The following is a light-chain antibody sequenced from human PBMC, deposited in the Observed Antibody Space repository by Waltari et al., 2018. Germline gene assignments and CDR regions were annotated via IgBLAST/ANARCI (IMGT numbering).Light chain of an antibody. Sequence: EIVMTQSPATLSVSPGERATLSCRASQSVSSNLAWYQQKPVQAPRLLIYGATTRATCIPARFSGSGSGTEFTLTMSSLQSEDFAVYYCQKYNNWPPWTFGQVTKVEIK. CDR2: GAT. CDR3: QKYNNWPPWT. J-gene: IGKJ1*01. CDR1: QSVSSN. V-gene: IGKV3-15*01.